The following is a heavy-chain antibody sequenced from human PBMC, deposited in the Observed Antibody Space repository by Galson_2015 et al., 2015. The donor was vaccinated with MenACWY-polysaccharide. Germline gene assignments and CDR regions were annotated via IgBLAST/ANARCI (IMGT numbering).Heavy chain of an antibody. CDR1: GGSISSYY. Sequence: SETLSLTCTVSGGSISSYYWSWIRQPPGKGLEWIGYIYYSGSTNYNPSLKSRVTISVDTSKNQFSLKLSSVTAADTAVYYCARGEGTDYSRWIGYYYGMDVWGQGTTVTVSS. J-gene: IGHJ6*02. V-gene: IGHV4-59*01. CDR2: IYYSGST. D-gene: IGHD4-11*01. CDR3: ARGEGTDYSRWIGYYYGMDV.